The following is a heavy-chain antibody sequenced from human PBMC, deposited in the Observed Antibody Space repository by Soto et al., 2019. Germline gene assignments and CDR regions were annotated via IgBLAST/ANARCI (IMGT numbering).Heavy chain of an antibody. CDR1: GYTFTKYD. V-gene: IGHV1-18*01. J-gene: IGHJ4*02. D-gene: IGHD3-3*01. CDR3: VRQYFDFWTDFPDFDY. Sequence: ASVKVSCKTSGYTFTKYDISWVRQAPGQGLEWMGLISPNSGRATYSQKVQARVTMTTDTSTSTAYMEVRNLRPDDTAVYYCVRQYFDFWTDFPDFDYWGQGTLVTVSS. CDR2: ISPNSGRA.